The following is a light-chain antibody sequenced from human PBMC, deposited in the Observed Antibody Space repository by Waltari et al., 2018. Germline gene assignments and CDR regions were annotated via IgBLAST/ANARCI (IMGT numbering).Light chain of an antibody. V-gene: IGLV2-14*01. CDR3: SSYTRHETGI. CDR1: SSDVGGYNF. Sequence: PGQSITISCTGTSSDVGGYNFVSWYQQHPGKVPKLIIYEVNNRPSGVSNRFSGSKSGNTASLTISGLQAEDEADYYCSSYTRHETGIFGGGTKLTVL. CDR2: EVN. J-gene: IGLJ2*01.